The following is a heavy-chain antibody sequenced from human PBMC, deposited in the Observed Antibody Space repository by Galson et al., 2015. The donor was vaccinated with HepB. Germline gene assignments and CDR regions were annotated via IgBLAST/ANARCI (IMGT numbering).Heavy chain of an antibody. D-gene: IGHD2-15*01. Sequence: SLRLSCAASGFTFSSYWMSWVRQAPGKGLEWVANIKQDGSEKYYVDSVKGRFTISRDNAKNSLYLQMNSLRAEDTAVYYCAKEVGYCSGGSCYSDYWGQGTLVTVSS. CDR2: IKQDGSEK. CDR3: AKEVGYCSGGSCYSDY. V-gene: IGHV3-7*04. CDR1: GFTFSSYW. J-gene: IGHJ4*02.